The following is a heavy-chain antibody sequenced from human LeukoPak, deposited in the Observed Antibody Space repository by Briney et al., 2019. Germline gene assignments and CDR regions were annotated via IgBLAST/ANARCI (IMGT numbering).Heavy chain of an antibody. CDR1: GGSFSGYY. J-gene: IGHJ5*02. Sequence: PSETLSLTCAVYGGSFSGYYWSWIRQPPGKGLEWIGEINHSGSTNYNPSLKSRVTISVDTSKNQFSLKLSSVTAADTAVYYCARHRPRITMVRGVRNWFDPWGQGTLVTVSS. V-gene: IGHV4-34*01. CDR3: ARHRPRITMVRGVRNWFDP. D-gene: IGHD3-10*01. CDR2: INHSGST.